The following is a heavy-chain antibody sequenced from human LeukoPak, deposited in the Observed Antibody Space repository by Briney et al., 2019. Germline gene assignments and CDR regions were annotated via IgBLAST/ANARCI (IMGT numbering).Heavy chain of an antibody. J-gene: IGHJ5*02. Sequence: ASETLSLTCTVSGGSISSSSYYWGWIRQPPGKRLEWIGSIYYSGSTYYSPSLTSRAIISVDTSTHQFSLKLSSVTAADTAVYYCAIHLHSSSWYDWFDPWGQGTLVTVSS. V-gene: IGHV4-39*07. CDR2: IYYSGST. CDR1: GGSISSSSYY. D-gene: IGHD6-13*01. CDR3: AIHLHSSSWYDWFDP.